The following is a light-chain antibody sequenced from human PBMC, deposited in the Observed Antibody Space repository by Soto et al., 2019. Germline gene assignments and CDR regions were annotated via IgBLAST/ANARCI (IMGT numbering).Light chain of an antibody. CDR3: RSYDNSLSVYV. Sequence: QSVLTQPPSVSGAPGQRVTISCTGSSSNIGAHYDVHWYQQLPGTAPKLLIYGNSNRPSGVPDRFSGSKSGTSASLAITGLQAEDEADYYCRSYDNSLSVYVFGTGTK. J-gene: IGLJ1*01. V-gene: IGLV1-40*01. CDR1: SSNIGAHYD. CDR2: GNS.